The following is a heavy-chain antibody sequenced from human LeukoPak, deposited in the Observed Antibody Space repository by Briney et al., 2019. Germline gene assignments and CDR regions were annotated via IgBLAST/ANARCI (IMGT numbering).Heavy chain of an antibody. V-gene: IGHV4-59*12. Sequence: SETLSLTCTVSSGSINSYYWTWIRQPPGKGLEWVGNTFYSGGNNYNPYLMSRASISVDTSKHQVSLNLNSVTAADTAVYYCATVAVVRGATFFDYWGEGTLVTVSS. D-gene: IGHD3-10*01. CDR3: ATVAVVRGATFFDY. CDR1: SGSINSYY. J-gene: IGHJ4*02. CDR2: TFYSGGN.